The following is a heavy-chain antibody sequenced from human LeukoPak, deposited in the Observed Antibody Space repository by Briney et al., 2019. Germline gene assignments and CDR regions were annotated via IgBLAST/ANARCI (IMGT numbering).Heavy chain of an antibody. CDR2: IYSGGST. Sequence: GGSLRLSCAASGFTVSSNYMSWVRQAPGKGLEWVSVIYSGGSTYYADSVKGRFTISRDNSKNTLYLQMNSLRAEDMAVYYCARGYCSSTSCYGGLYFDYWGQGTLVTVSS. CDR1: GFTVSSNY. V-gene: IGHV3-53*01. J-gene: IGHJ4*02. CDR3: ARGYCSSTSCYGGLYFDY. D-gene: IGHD2-2*01.